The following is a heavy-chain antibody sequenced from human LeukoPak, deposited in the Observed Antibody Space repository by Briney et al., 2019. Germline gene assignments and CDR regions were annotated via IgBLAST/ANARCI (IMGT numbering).Heavy chain of an antibody. CDR3: ARDNPPYCNGGTCYSH. D-gene: IGHD2-15*01. CDR1: GGTFSSYV. Sequence: SVKVSCKASGGTFSSYVLSWVRQAPGQGLEWMGRIIPILDMTTYSQKFQDRVTITAYESTGTAYMGLSGLRSEDTAIYYCARDNPPYCNGGTCYSHWGQGTLVTVS. CDR2: IIPILDMT. V-gene: IGHV1-69*04. J-gene: IGHJ4*02.